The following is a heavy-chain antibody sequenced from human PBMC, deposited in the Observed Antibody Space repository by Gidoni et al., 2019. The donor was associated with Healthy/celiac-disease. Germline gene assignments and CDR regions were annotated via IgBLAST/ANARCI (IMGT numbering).Heavy chain of an antibody. CDR3: ARDLQGADYYDSSGTFDY. V-gene: IGHV3-7*03. Sequence: EVQLVESGGGLVQPGGSLRLSCAASGFTFSSYWLSWVRQAPGKGLEWVANIKQDGSEKYYVDSVKGRFTISRDNAKNSLYLQMNSLRAEDTAVYYCARDLQGADYYDSSGTFDYWGQGTLVTVSS. CDR1: GFTFSSYW. CDR2: IKQDGSEK. J-gene: IGHJ4*02. D-gene: IGHD3-22*01.